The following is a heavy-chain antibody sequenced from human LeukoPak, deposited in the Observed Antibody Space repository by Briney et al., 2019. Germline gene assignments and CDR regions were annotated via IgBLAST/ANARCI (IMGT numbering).Heavy chain of an antibody. D-gene: IGHD4-11*01. V-gene: IGHV4-34*01. Sequence: SETLSLTCAVYGGSFSGYYWSWIRQPPGKGLEWIGEINHSGSTNYNPSLKSRVTISVDTSKNQFSLKLSSVTAADTAVYYCARVTGYSNYDYLDYWGQGTLVTVSS. CDR3: ARVTGYSNYDYLDY. CDR2: INHSGST. J-gene: IGHJ4*02. CDR1: GGSFSGYY.